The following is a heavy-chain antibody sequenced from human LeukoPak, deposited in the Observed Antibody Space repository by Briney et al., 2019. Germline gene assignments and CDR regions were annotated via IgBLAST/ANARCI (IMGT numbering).Heavy chain of an antibody. CDR1: GYTFTGYY. V-gene: IGHV1-2*06. CDR3: ARDPDSRGWYPDY. Sequence: ASVKVSCKASGYTFTGYYMHWVRQAPGQGLEWMGRINPNSGGTNYAQKFQGRVTMTRDTSISTAYMELSRLRSDDTAVYYCARDPDSRGWYPDYWGQGTLVTVSS. J-gene: IGHJ4*02. CDR2: INPNSGGT. D-gene: IGHD6-19*01.